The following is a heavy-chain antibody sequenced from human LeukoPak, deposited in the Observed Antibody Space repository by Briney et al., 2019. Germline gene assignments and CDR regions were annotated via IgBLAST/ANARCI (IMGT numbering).Heavy chain of an antibody. CDR3: ARSFPKHKDYYDSSGYDY. CDR2: IYPGDSDT. J-gene: IGHJ4*02. Sequence: GESLKISCKGSGYSFTSYWIGWVRQMPGKGPEWMGIIYPGDSDTRYSPSFQGQVTISADKSISTAYLQWSSLKASDTAMYYCARSFPKHKDYYDSSGYDYWGQGTLVTVSS. D-gene: IGHD3-22*01. CDR1: GYSFTSYW. V-gene: IGHV5-51*01.